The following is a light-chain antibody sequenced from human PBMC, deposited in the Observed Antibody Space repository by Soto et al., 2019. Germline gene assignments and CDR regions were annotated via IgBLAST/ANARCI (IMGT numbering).Light chain of an antibody. CDR2: DAS. CDR1: QSISSW. CDR3: QQYNTYSWT. Sequence: DIQMIHSPSTLSAYVGDRVTITCRASQSISSWLAWYQQKPGKAPKLLIYDASSLESGVPSRFSGSGSGTEFTLTISSLQPDDFATYYCQQYNTYSWTFGPGSMVDVK. J-gene: IGKJ1*01. V-gene: IGKV1-5*01.